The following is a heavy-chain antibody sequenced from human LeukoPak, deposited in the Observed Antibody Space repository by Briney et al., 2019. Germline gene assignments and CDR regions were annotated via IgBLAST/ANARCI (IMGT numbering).Heavy chain of an antibody. Sequence: SVKVSCKASGGTFSSYAISWVRQAPGQGLEWMGRIIPILGIANYAQKFQGRVTITADKSTSTAYMELSSLSSEDTAVYYCARDPNYYDYHLFDYWGQGTLVTVSS. CDR2: IIPILGIA. V-gene: IGHV1-69*04. CDR3: ARDPNYYDYHLFDY. J-gene: IGHJ4*02. D-gene: IGHD3-22*01. CDR1: GGTFSSYA.